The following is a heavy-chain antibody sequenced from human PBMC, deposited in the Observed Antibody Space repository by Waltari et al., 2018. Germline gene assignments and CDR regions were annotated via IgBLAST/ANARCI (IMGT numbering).Heavy chain of an antibody. Sequence: QVQLQESGPGLVKPSQTLSLTCTVSGGSISSGSYYWSWIRQPGGKGLEWIGRIYTSGSTNYNPSLKSRVTISVDTSKNQFSLKLSSVTAADTAVYYCASGDNTAMVHWGQGTLVTVSS. CDR1: GGSISSGSYY. D-gene: IGHD5-18*01. CDR3: ASGDNTAMVH. V-gene: IGHV4-61*02. J-gene: IGHJ4*02. CDR2: IYTSGST.